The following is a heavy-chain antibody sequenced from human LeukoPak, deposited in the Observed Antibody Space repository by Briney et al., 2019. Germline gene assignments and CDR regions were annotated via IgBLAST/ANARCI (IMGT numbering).Heavy chain of an antibody. Sequence: GGSLTLSCAASGFTFSNYGMHWVRQVPGKGLEWVAVIWHDGSEKYYEDSVKGRFAISRDNSKNTLYLQMNSLRAEDTAVYYCARWSGFSFDYWGQGTLVTVSS. D-gene: IGHD3-3*01. V-gene: IGHV3-33*01. J-gene: IGHJ4*02. CDR1: GFTFSNYG. CDR3: ARWSGFSFDY. CDR2: IWHDGSEK.